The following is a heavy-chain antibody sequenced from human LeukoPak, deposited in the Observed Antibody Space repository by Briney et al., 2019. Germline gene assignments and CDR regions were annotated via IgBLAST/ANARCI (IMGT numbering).Heavy chain of an antibody. CDR1: GGSISSYY. CDR2: IYTSGST. J-gene: IGHJ3*02. V-gene: IGHV4-4*07. CDR3: ARDAGMTTVTSGTFDI. Sequence: SETLSLTCTVSGGSISSYYWSWIRQPAGKGLEWIGRIYTSGSTNYNPSLKSRVTMSVDTSKNQFSLKLSSETAADTAVYYCARDAGMTTVTSGTFDIWGQGTMVTVSS. D-gene: IGHD4-17*01.